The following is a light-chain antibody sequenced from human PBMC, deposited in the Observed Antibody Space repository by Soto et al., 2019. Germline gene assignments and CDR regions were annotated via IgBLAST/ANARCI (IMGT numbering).Light chain of an antibody. CDR3: QSYDSAPQLT. J-gene: IGKJ4*01. CDR1: QGISNY. Sequence: DVQMTQSPSSLSASVGDRVTITCRASQGISNYLAWYQQKPGKVPKLLIYTASTLQSGVPSRFSASGSGTDFTLTISSLQPDDVATYYCQSYDSAPQLTFGGGTKVEIK. CDR2: TAS. V-gene: IGKV1-27*01.